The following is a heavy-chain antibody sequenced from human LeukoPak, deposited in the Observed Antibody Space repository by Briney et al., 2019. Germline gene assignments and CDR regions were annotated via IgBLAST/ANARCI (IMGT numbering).Heavy chain of an antibody. V-gene: IGHV3-23*01. J-gene: IGHJ4*02. Sequence: GGSLRLSCAASGFTFSSYAMSWVRQAPGKGLEWVSAISGSGGSTYYADSVKGRFTISRDNSKNTLYLQMNSLRAEDTAVYYCATNLWFNGRFDYWGQGTLVTVSS. CDR3: ATNLWFNGRFDY. CDR1: GFTFSSYA. D-gene: IGHD3-10*01. CDR2: ISGSGGST.